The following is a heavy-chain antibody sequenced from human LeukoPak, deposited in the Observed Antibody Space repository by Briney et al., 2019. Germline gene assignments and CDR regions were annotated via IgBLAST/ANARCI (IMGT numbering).Heavy chain of an antibody. Sequence: GASVKVSCKASGGTFSSYAISWVRQAPGQGLEWMGRIIPILGIANYAQKFQGRVTITADKSTSTAYMELRSLRSDDTAVYYCARPYYGDYGNYYYYGMDVWGQGTTVTVSS. J-gene: IGHJ6*02. CDR1: GGTFSSYA. CDR3: ARPYYGDYGNYYYYGMDV. V-gene: IGHV1-69*04. D-gene: IGHD4-17*01. CDR2: IIPILGIA.